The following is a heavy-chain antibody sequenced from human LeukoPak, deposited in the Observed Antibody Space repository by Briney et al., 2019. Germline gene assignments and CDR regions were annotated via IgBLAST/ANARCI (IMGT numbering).Heavy chain of an antibody. J-gene: IGHJ4*02. V-gene: IGHV4-30-2*01. CDR2: FSHTGST. Sequence: SETLSLTCAVSGASFSGGGNSWSWIRQPPGKGLEWIGWFSHTGSTYYNPSLKSRVTISVDRSNNQFSLKLRSMTAADTAVYYCAGTGVTFDYWGQGTLVIVSS. CDR1: GASFSGGGNS. CDR3: AGTGVTFDY. D-gene: IGHD4-23*01.